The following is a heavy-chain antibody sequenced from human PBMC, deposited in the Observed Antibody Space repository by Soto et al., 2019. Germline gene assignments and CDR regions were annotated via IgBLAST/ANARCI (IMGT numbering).Heavy chain of an antibody. J-gene: IGHJ4*02. CDR3: TTDGPGDGSGGSCDAIDY. V-gene: IGHV3-15*01. CDR2: IKSKTDGGTT. Sequence: EVQLVESGGGLVKPGGALRLSCAASGFTFSNAWMSWVRQAPGKGLEWVGRIKSKTDGGTTDYAAPVKGRFTISRDDSKNTLYLQMNSMKTVDTVVYYCTTDGPGDGSGGSCDAIDYWGQGTLVTVSS. D-gene: IGHD2-15*01. CDR1: GFTFSNAW.